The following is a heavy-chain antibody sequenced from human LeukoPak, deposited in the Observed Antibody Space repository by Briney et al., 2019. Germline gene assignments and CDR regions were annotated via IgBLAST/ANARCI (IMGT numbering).Heavy chain of an antibody. J-gene: IGHJ6*03. Sequence: PSETLSLTCAVYGGSFSGYYWTWIRQAPGKGLEWIGEINPSGRISYNPSLKSRLTISVDASKNQFSLILRSLTAADTAVYYCARGRQEVSMIVVVMTAVSYYLDVWGKGTTVTVS. CDR3: ARGRQEVSMIVVVMTAVSYYLDV. CDR1: GGSFSGYY. V-gene: IGHV4-34*01. D-gene: IGHD3-22*01. CDR2: INPSGRI.